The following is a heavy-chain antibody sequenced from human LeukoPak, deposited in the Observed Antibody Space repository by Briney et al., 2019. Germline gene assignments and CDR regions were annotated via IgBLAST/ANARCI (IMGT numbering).Heavy chain of an antibody. V-gene: IGHV3-21*01. J-gene: IGHJ4*02. CDR2: ISSSSSYI. CDR1: GFTFGDYA. D-gene: IGHD6-19*01. Sequence: GGSLRLSCTASGFTFGDYAMSWVRQAPGKGLEWVSSISSSSSYIYYADSVKGRFTISRDNAKNSLYLQMNSLRAEDTAVYYCARGEQWLVPRTFDYWGQGTLVTVSS. CDR3: ARGEQWLVPRTFDY.